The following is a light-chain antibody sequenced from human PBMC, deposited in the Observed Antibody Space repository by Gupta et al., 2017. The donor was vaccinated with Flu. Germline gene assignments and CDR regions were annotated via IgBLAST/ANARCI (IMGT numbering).Light chain of an antibody. CDR3: QQSDDFTWT. CDR2: AAS. J-gene: IGKJ1*01. CDR1: QYINNF. V-gene: IGKV1-39*01. Sequence: QSSLSASVGDRVTITCRASQYINNFLNWYQQKPGKAPKLLIYAASRLQRGVPSRFSGSGSGADFTLTITSLQPEDFATYYCQQSDDFTWTFGQGTKV.